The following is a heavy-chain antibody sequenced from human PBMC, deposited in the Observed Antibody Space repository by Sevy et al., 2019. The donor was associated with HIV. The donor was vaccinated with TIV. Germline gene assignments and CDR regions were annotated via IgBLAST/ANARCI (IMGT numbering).Heavy chain of an antibody. CDR2: IYSSGNT. CDR1: DDSINYYY. D-gene: IGHD3-22*01. J-gene: IGHJ4*02. V-gene: IGHV4-4*07. Sequence: SETLSLTCSVSDDSINYYYWSWIRQPAEKGLEWIGRIYSSGNTDYNPSLKSRVTMSVDTSKNQFSLQVNSVTAADTAVYYCARSYYYDSSGHSFDYWGQGTLVTVSS. CDR3: ARSYYYDSSGHSFDY.